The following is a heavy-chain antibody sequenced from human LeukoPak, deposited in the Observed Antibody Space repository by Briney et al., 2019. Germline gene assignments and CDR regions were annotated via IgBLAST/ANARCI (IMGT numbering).Heavy chain of an antibody. CDR1: GFSFNTYA. Sequence: GGSLRLSCVASGFSFNTYAIHWVRQAPGKGLEWVALISYNGGRKEYAESVKGRFTISRDNAKNSLYLEMNSLRAEDTAAYYCAKDGSMPWGYYMDVWGKGTTVTISS. D-gene: IGHD2/OR15-2a*01. V-gene: IGHV3-30*18. J-gene: IGHJ6*03. CDR3: AKDGSMPWGYYMDV. CDR2: ISYNGGRK.